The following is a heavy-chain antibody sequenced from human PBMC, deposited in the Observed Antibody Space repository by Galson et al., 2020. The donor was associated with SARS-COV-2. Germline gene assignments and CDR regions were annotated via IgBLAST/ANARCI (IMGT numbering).Heavy chain of an antibody. V-gene: IGHV4-4*07. CDR3: ARAGYSSGWYVAGNWFDP. D-gene: IGHD6-19*01. Sequence: SETLSLTCTVSGGSISSYYWSWIRQPAGKGLEWIGRIYTSGSTNYNPSLKSRVNMSVDTSKNQFSLKLSSVTAADTAVYYCARAGYSSGWYVAGNWFDPWGQGTLVTVSS. CDR2: IYTSGST. J-gene: IGHJ5*02. CDR1: GGSISSYY.